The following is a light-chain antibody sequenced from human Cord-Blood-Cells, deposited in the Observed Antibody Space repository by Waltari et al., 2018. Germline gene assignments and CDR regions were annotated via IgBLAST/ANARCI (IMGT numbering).Light chain of an antibody. CDR3: CSYAGSCAWV. J-gene: IGLJ3*02. Sequence: QSALTQPRSVSGSPGQSGTISCTGTSSDVGGYNYVSWYQQHQGQAPKLMSYDVSKRPSGVLGRFYGYKSGHTSSLTIFGLRGEDAADFYCCSYAGSCAWVFGGGTKLTVL. CDR2: DVS. CDR1: SSDVGGYNY. V-gene: IGLV2-11*01.